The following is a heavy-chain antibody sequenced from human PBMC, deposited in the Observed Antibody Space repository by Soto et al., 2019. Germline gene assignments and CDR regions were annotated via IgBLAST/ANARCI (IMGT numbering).Heavy chain of an antibody. V-gene: IGHV1-2*04. J-gene: IGHJ3*02. CDR3: ARGDFTATDAFDI. D-gene: IGHD3-3*01. Sequence: GASVNVSCKASGYTFTGYYMHWVRQAPGQGLEWMGWINPNSGGTNYAQKFQGWVTMTRDTSISTAYMELSRLRSDDTAVYYCARGDFTATDAFDIWGQGTMVTVSS. CDR1: GYTFTGYY. CDR2: INPNSGGT.